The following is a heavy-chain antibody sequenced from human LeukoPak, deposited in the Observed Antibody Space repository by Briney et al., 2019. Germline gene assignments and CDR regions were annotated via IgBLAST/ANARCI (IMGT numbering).Heavy chain of an antibody. V-gene: IGHV4-39*01. D-gene: IGHD3-9*01. J-gene: IGHJ3*02. Sequence: PSETPSLTCTVSGDSISSSSFYWAWIRQPPGKGLEYIGSVFYSGSTYYNPSLRSRVTFSVDTSKNQFSLKLTSVTAADTAVYYCARLDKRVHNTFDIWGQGTMVTVSS. CDR1: GDSISSSSFY. CDR3: ARLDKRVHNTFDI. CDR2: VFYSGST.